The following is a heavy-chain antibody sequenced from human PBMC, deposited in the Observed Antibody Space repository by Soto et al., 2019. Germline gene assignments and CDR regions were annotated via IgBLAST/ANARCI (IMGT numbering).Heavy chain of an antibody. CDR2: ISYDGSNK. J-gene: IGHJ4*02. Sequence: QVQLVESGGGVVQPGRSLRLSCAASGFTFSSYAMHWVRQAPGKGLEWVAVISYDGSNKYYADSVKGRFTISRDNSKNTRYLEMNSLRAEDTAVYYCAREEGGDTRGTYDYWGQGTLVTVSS. CDR3: AREEGGDTRGTYDY. D-gene: IGHD5-18*01. CDR1: GFTFSSYA. V-gene: IGHV3-30-3*01.